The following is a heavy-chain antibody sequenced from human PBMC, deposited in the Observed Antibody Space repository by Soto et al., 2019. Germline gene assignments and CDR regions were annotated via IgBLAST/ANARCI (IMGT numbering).Heavy chain of an antibody. Sequence: QVQLVESGGGVVQPGRSLRLSCAASGFTFSSYGMHWVGQAPGKGLEWVAVIWYDGSNKYYADSVKGRFTISRDNSKNTLYLQMNSLRAEDTAVYYCARDGGSGWYGDYWGQGTLVTVSS. J-gene: IGHJ4*02. CDR3: ARDGGSGWYGDY. D-gene: IGHD6-19*01. V-gene: IGHV3-33*01. CDR1: GFTFSSYG. CDR2: IWYDGSNK.